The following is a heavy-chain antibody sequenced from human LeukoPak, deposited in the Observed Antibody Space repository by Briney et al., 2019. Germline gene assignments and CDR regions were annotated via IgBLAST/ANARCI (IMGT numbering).Heavy chain of an antibody. D-gene: IGHD2-21*01. Sequence: GGSLRLSCAASGFSFNNYVMSWVRQAPGKGLEWVSAIRGDGARTYYADSVKGRFTISRDNSKNTLDLQMNSLRAEDTAIYYCAKTVVVITFRFDSWGQGSLVTVSS. CDR1: GFSFNNYV. CDR2: IRGDGART. J-gene: IGHJ4*02. V-gene: IGHV3-23*01. CDR3: AKTVVVITFRFDS.